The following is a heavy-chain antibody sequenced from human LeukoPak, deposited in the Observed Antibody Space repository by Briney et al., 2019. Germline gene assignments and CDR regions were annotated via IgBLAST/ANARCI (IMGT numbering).Heavy chain of an antibody. CDR3: ARDHLVREQWLVLLLDY. Sequence: PGGSLRLSCAASGFTFSSYGMHWVRQAPGKGLEWVAVIWYDGSNKYYADSVKGRFTISRDNSKNTLYLQMNSLRAEDTAVYYCARDHLVREQWLVLLLDYWGQGTLVTVSS. CDR1: GFTFSSYG. V-gene: IGHV3-33*01. J-gene: IGHJ4*02. CDR2: IWYDGSNK. D-gene: IGHD6-19*01.